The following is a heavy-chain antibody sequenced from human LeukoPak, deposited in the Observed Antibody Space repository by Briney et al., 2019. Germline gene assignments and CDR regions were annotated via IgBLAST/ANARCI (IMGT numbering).Heavy chain of an antibody. CDR3: ARDRSLLGYSSSSGFDY. Sequence: ASVKVSCKASGGTFSSYAISWVRQAPGQGLEWMGRIIPIFGTANYAQKLQGRVTITTDESTSTAYMELSSLRSEDTAVYYCARDRSLLGYSSSSGFDYWGQGTLVTVSS. CDR1: GGTFSSYA. V-gene: IGHV1-69*05. D-gene: IGHD6-6*01. CDR2: IIPIFGTA. J-gene: IGHJ4*02.